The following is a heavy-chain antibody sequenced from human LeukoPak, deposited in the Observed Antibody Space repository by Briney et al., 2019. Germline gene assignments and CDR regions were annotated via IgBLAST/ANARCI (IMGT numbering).Heavy chain of an antibody. Sequence: GGSLRLSCAASGFTFSSYSMNWVRQAPGKGLEWVSSISSSSSYIYYAGSVKGRFTISRDNAKNSLYLQVNSLRAEDTAVYYCARVVPMTTVVTDYWGQGTLVTVSS. J-gene: IGHJ4*02. V-gene: IGHV3-21*01. CDR2: ISSSSSYI. CDR1: GFTFSSYS. D-gene: IGHD4-23*01. CDR3: ARVVPMTTVVTDY.